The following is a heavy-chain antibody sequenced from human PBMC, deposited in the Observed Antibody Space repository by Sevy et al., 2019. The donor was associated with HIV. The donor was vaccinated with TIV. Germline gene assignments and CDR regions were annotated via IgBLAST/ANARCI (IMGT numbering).Heavy chain of an antibody. CDR2: ITFSSNYI. D-gene: IGHD6-13*01. CDR3: VRYWAQQLHDAFDI. CDR1: GFTFSTYN. Sequence: GGSLRLSCAASGFTFSTYNMNWVRQAPGKGLEWVSSITFSSNYIYYTDSVKGRFTISRDNAKNSLYLQMNSLRAEDTAVYYCVRYWAQQLHDAFDIWGQGTMVTVSS. J-gene: IGHJ3*02. V-gene: IGHV3-21*01.